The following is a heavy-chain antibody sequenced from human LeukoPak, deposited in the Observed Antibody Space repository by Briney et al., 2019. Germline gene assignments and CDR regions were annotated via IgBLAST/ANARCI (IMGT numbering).Heavy chain of an antibody. D-gene: IGHD1-7*01. CDR2: IYTSGST. CDR3: ARDKGNYDYFDY. V-gene: IGHV4-61*02. CDR1: GGSISSGSYY. J-gene: IGHJ4*02. Sequence: SQTPSLTCTVSGGSISSGSYYWSWIRQPAGKGLEWIGRIYTSGSTNYNPSLKSRVTISVDTSKNQFSLKLSSVTAADTAVYYCARDKGNYDYFDYWGQGTLVTVSS.